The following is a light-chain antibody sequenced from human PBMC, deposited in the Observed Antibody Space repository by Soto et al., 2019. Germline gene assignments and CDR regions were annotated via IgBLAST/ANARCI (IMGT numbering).Light chain of an antibody. CDR3: ETWDSNTHV. CDR2: LEGSGSY. J-gene: IGLJ1*01. Sequence: QSVLTQSSSASASLGSSVKLTCTLSSGHSSYIIAWHQQQPGKAPRYLMKLEGSGSYNTGSGVPDRFSGSSSGADRYLTISNLQFEDEADYYCETWDSNTHVFGTVTKLTVL. V-gene: IGLV4-60*02. CDR1: SGHSSYI.